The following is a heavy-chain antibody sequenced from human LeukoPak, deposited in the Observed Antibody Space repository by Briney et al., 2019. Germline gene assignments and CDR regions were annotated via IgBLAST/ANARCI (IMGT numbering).Heavy chain of an antibody. CDR2: TGSGGATT. CDR3: ARVAGTTWFDP. CDR1: GFTFSNYA. J-gene: IGHJ5*02. Sequence: GGSLRLSCAASGFTFSNYAMSWVRQAPGKGLEWVSGTGSGGATTYYAESVKGRFTISRDNSKNKLFLQMNGLRAEDTAVYYCARVAGTTWFDPWGQGTLVTVSS. V-gene: IGHV3-23*01. D-gene: IGHD1-7*01.